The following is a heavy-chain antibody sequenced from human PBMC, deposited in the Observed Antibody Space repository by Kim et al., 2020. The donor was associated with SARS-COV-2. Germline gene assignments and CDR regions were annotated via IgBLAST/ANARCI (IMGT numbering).Heavy chain of an antibody. V-gene: IGHV1-18*01. Sequence: ASVKVSCKASGYTFTSYGISWVRQAPGQGLEWMGWISAYNGNTNYAQKLQSRVTMTTDTSTSTAYMELRSLRSDDTAVYYCARDDGDIVLMVYAMRGYGMDVWGQGTTVTVSS. D-gene: IGHD2-8*01. CDR3: ARDDGDIVLMVYAMRGYGMDV. CDR1: GYTFTSYG. CDR2: ISAYNGNT. J-gene: IGHJ6*02.